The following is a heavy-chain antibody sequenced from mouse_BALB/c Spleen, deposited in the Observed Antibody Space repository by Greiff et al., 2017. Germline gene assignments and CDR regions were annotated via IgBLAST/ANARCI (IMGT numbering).Heavy chain of an antibody. D-gene: IGHD1-1*01. CDR1: GFSLTSYG. Sequence: VQLQESGPGLVAPSQSLSITCTVSGFSLTSYGVHWVRQPPGKGLEWLGVIWAGGSTNYNSALMSRLSISKDNSKSQVFLKMNSLQTDDTAMYYCARVYYYGSGAYWGQGTLVTVSA. V-gene: IGHV2-9*02. CDR3: ARVYYYGSGAY. CDR2: IWAGGST. J-gene: IGHJ3*01.